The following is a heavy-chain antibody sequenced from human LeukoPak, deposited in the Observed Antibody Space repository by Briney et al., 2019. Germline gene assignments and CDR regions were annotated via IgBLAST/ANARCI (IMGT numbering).Heavy chain of an antibody. J-gene: IGHJ4*02. Sequence: PGGSLRLSCAVSGFTSSSYSMNWVRQAPGKGLEWVSYISSSSSTIYYADSVKGRFTISRDNAKNSLYLQMNSLRDEDTAVYYCASSMAAAGPYFDYWGQGTLVTVSS. CDR3: ASSMAAAGPYFDY. D-gene: IGHD6-13*01. CDR2: ISSSSSTI. CDR1: GFTSSSYS. V-gene: IGHV3-48*02.